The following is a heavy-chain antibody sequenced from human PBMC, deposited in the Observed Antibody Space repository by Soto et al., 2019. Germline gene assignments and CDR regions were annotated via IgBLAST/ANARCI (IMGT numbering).Heavy chain of an antibody. CDR3: IYRRASWDYHGLDV. CDR2: IYWNDDR. CDR1: GFSLTTGGVG. V-gene: IGHV2-5*01. D-gene: IGHD2-21*01. J-gene: IGHJ6*02. Sequence: SGPTLVNPTQTLTLTCTLSGFSLTTGGVGVGWIRQPPGRSLEWLAVIYWNDDRRRSPSLENRLTITKDTSKDQVVLTMTNMDPVDTATYYCIYRRASWDYHGLDVWGQGTPVTVSS.